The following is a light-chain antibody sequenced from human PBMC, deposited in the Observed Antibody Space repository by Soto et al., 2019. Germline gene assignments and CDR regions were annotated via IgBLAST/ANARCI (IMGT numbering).Light chain of an antibody. V-gene: IGLV1-44*01. CDR3: AAWDDGLNGLYV. J-gene: IGLJ1*01. CDR1: SSNIGRNT. Sequence: QSVLTQPPSASGTPGQRVTISCSGSSSNIGRNTVTWYQQLPGTAPKLLIYSNDQRPSGVPDRFSGSKSGTSASLAISGLQSEDEADYYCAAWDDGLNGLYVFGTGTKLTVL. CDR2: SND.